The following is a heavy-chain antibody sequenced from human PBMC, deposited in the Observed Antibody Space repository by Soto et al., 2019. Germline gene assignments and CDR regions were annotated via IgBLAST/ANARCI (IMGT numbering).Heavy chain of an antibody. CDR1: GYTFTSYD. J-gene: IGHJ6*03. CDR2: MNPNSGNT. D-gene: IGHD3-10*01. CDR3: ARGSPSGSYYRVYELYYYYYYMDV. V-gene: IGHV1-8*01. Sequence: ASVKVSCKASGYTFTSYDSNWVRQATGQGLEWMGWMNPNSGNTGYAQKFQGRVTMTRNTSISTAYMELSSLRSEDTAVYYCARGSPSGSYYRVYELYYYYYYMDVWGKGTTVTVSS.